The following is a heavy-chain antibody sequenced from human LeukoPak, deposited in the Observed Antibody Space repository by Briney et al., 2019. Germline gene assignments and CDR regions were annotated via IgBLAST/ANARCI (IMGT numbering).Heavy chain of an antibody. D-gene: IGHD3-10*01. CDR3: ARCPRGWFDP. CDR2: INHSGST. J-gene: IGHJ5*02. Sequence: SEALSLTCTVSGGSISSSSYYWGWIRQPPGKGLEWIGEINHSGSTNYNPSLKSRVTISVDTSKNQFSLKLSSVTAADTAVYYCARCPRGWFDPWGQGTLVTVSS. CDR1: GGSISSSSYY. V-gene: IGHV4-39*07.